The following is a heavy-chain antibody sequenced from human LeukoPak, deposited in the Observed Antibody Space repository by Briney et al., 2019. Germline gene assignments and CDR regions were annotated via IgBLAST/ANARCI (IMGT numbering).Heavy chain of an antibody. V-gene: IGHV3-23*01. CDR1: GFTFYDYA. D-gene: IGHD2-2*01. J-gene: IGHJ4*02. CDR3: AIFPIVEVPGAKQDLDC. CDR2: ISGSGDDT. Sequence: HPGGSLRLSCAASGFTFYDYAMSWVRQTPGKGLEWVSSISGSGDDTHYADSVNGRFTVSRDSSTKMLHLEMNRLGVEDTAVYYCAIFPIVEVPGAKQDLDCWGQGTLVTVSS.